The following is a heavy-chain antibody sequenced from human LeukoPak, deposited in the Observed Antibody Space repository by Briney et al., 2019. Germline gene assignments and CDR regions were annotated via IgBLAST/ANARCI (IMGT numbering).Heavy chain of an antibody. Sequence: AASVKVSCKASGYTFTGYYIHWVRQAPGQGLVWMGRINPNSGGTNYAQKFQGRVTMTRDTSISTAYMELSRLRSDDTAVYYCARDLRCSGGSCYDYWGQGTLVTVSS. J-gene: IGHJ4*02. D-gene: IGHD2-15*01. CDR1: GYTFTGYY. V-gene: IGHV1-2*06. CDR3: ARDLRCSGGSCYDY. CDR2: INPNSGGT.